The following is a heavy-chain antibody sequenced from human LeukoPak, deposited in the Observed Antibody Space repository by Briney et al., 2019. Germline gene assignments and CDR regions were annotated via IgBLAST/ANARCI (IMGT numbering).Heavy chain of an antibody. V-gene: IGHV3-23*01. CDR3: AKDGDRIAVAGLDY. Sequence: GGSLRLSCAASGFAFSSYTMSWVRQAPGKGLEWVSAISRSGDTTYYADSVRGRFTISRDSSKNTLYLQMNSLRAEDTAVYYCAKDGDRIAVAGLDYWGQGTLVTVSS. J-gene: IGHJ4*02. CDR1: GFAFSSYT. CDR2: ISRSGDTT. D-gene: IGHD6-19*01.